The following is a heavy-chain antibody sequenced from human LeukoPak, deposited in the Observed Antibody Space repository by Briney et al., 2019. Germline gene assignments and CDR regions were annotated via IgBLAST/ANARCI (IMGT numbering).Heavy chain of an antibody. V-gene: IGHV3-48*01. CDR3: VREGGDGSYSEY. D-gene: IGHD5-24*01. J-gene: IGHJ4*02. CDR2: IRSDGRST. CDR1: GFTFSRFN. Sequence: PGGSLRLSCAASGFTFSRFNMNWVRQAPGQGLGWISYIRSDGRSTYYADSVRGRFTISRDDAKNSLYLQMNRLRAEDTALYYCVREGGDGSYSEYWGQGTLVTVSS.